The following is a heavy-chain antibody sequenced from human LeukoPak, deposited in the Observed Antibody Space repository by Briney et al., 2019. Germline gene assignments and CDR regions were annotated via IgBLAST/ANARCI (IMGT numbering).Heavy chain of an antibody. D-gene: IGHD2-2*01. Sequence: QTGGSLRLSCAASGFTFSSYAMSWVRQAPGKGLEWVSAISGSGGSTYYADSVKGRFTISRDNSKNTLYLQMNSLRAEDTAVYYCAMATVVPAAPFDYWGQGTLVTVSS. CDR2: ISGSGGST. V-gene: IGHV3-23*01. CDR1: GFTFSSYA. J-gene: IGHJ4*02. CDR3: AMATVVPAAPFDY.